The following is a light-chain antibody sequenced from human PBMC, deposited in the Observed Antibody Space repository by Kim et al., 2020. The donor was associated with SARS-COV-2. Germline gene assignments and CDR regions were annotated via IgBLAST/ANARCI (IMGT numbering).Light chain of an antibody. Sequence: DIQMTQSPSTLSASVGDRVTITCRASQSISSWLAWYQQKPGKAPKLLIYKASSLESGVPSRFSGSGSGTEFTLTISSLQPDDFATYDCQEGFTFGPGTKVDIK. CDR3: QEGFT. CDR2: KAS. V-gene: IGKV1-5*03. CDR1: QSISSW. J-gene: IGKJ3*01.